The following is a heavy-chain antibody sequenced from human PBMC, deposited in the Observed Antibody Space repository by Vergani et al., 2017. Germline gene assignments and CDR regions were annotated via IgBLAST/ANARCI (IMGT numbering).Heavy chain of an antibody. CDR1: GFTFSSYA. CDR2: ISGSGGST. Sequence: EVQLLESGGGLVQPGGSLRLSCAASGFTFSSYAMSWVRQAPGKGLEWVCAISGSGGSTYYADSVKGRFTISRDNSKNTLYLQMNSLRAEDTAVYYCAKDGGFTIFGVAAPSSHDYWGQGTLVTVSS. CDR3: AKDGGFTIFGVAAPSSHDY. D-gene: IGHD3-3*01. J-gene: IGHJ4*02. V-gene: IGHV3-23*01.